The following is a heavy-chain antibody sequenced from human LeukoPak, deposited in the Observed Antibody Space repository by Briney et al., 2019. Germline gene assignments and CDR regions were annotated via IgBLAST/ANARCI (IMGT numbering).Heavy chain of an antibody. D-gene: IGHD3-22*01. CDR3: ARANYYDSSVEYWD. CDR1: GGSISSGGYS. CDR2: IDWDDDK. V-gene: IGHV2-70*01. J-gene: IGHJ4*02. Sequence: TPSLTCAVSGGSISSGGYSWSWIRQPPGKALEWLALIDWDDDKYYSTSLKTRLTISKDTSKNQVVLTMTNMDPVDTATYYCARANYYDSSVEYWDWGQGTLVTVSS.